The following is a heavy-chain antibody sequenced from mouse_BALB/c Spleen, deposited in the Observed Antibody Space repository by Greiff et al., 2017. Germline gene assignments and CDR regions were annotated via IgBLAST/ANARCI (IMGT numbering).Heavy chain of an antibody. CDR3: ARIGYYPYYAMDY. D-gene: IGHD2-3*01. CDR2: INPSSGYT. V-gene: IGHV1-4*01. J-gene: IGHJ4*01. Sequence: QVQLQQSGAELARPGASVKMSCKASGYTFTSYTMHWVKQRPGQGLEWIGYINPSSGYTNYNQKFKDKATLTADKSSSTAYMQLSSLTSEDSAVYYCARIGYYPYYAMDYWGQGTSVTVSS. CDR1: GYTFTSYT.